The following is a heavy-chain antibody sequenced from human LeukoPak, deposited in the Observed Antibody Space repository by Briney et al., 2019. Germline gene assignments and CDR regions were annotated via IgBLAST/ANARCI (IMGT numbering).Heavy chain of an antibody. CDR3: ARDQVVRRRTGRYYYYMDV. D-gene: IGHD3-10*01. CDR2: IYTSGST. J-gene: IGHJ6*03. CDR1: GGSISSYY. V-gene: IGHV4-4*07. Sequence: SETLSFTCTVSGGSISSYYWSWLRQPAGKGLEWIGRIYTSGSTNYNPSLKSRVTMSVDTSKNQFSLKLSSVTAADTAVYYCARDQVVRRRTGRYYYYMDVWGKGTTVTISS.